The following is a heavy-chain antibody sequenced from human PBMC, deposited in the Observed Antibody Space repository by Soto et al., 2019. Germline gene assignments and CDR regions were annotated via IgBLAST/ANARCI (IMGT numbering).Heavy chain of an antibody. CDR3: ARMGDVPYYYYGMDV. V-gene: IGHV1-18*01. D-gene: IGHD3-16*01. Sequence: QVQLVQSGAEVKKPGASVKVSCKASGYTFSTYGISWVRQAPGQGLEWMGWINGYNGNTNYAPKLQGRITMTTDTSTTQAYMELRSLRSDDTAVYYCARMGDVPYYYYGMDVWGQVTTVTVSS. CDR2: INGYNGNT. CDR1: GYTFSTYG. J-gene: IGHJ6*02.